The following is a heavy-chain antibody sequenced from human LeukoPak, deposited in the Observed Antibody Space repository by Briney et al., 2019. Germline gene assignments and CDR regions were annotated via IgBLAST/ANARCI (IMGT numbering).Heavy chain of an antibody. V-gene: IGHV3-7*01. D-gene: IGHD5-18*01. CDR2: IKKDGSEK. Sequence: GGSLRLSCAASGFTFSSYWMSWVRQAPWGGLEGVANIKKDGSEKYYVDSVKGRFTISRDNAKKSLYLQVNSLRAEDTAVYYCARHLSGVTGYTYGRGIDYWGQGTLVTVSS. CDR3: ARHLSGVTGYTYGRGIDY. CDR1: GFTFSSYW. J-gene: IGHJ4*02.